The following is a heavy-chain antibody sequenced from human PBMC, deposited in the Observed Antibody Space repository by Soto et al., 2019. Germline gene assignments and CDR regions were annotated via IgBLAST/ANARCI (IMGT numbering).Heavy chain of an antibody. CDR3: ARQYEVYYDNHY. Sequence: PGGSLRLSCAASGFTFSSYWMHWVRQAPGKGLVWVSRINSDGSSTSYADSVKGRFTISRDNAKNTLYLQMNSLRAEDTAVYYCARQYEVYYDNHYWGQGTLVTVSS. J-gene: IGHJ4*02. V-gene: IGHV3-74*01. D-gene: IGHD3-22*01. CDR2: INSDGSST. CDR1: GFTFSSYW.